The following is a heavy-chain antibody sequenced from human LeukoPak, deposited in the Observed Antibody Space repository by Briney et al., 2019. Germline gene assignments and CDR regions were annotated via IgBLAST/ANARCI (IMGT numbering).Heavy chain of an antibody. CDR3: ARGGSSRAKNYFDY. Sequence: GGSLRLSCAASGFTFSSYEMNWVRQAPGKGLEWVSYISSGGSAKYYADFVKGRFTIPSNNTKNSLYLQMNSLRAEDTAVYYCARGGSSRAKNYFDYWGQGTLVTVSS. V-gene: IGHV3-48*03. CDR1: GFTFSSYE. CDR2: ISSGGSAK. D-gene: IGHD1-26*01. J-gene: IGHJ4*02.